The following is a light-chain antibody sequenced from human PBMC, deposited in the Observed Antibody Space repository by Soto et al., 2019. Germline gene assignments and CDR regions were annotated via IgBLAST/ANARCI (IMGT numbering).Light chain of an antibody. CDR3: LLYVGSGLSV. J-gene: IGLJ3*02. CDR2: STN. V-gene: IGLV8-61*01. Sequence: QTVVTQEPSFSVSPGGTVTLTCGLSSGSVSPSHYPSWHQQTPGQSPRTLIHSTNTRSSGVPDRFSGSILGNKAALTITGAQADDESDYYCLLYVGSGLSVFGGGTKLTAL. CDR1: SGSVSPSHY.